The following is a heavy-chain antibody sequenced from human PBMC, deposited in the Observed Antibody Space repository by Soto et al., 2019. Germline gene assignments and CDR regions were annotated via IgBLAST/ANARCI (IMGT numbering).Heavy chain of an antibody. CDR3: AHRGYGDYPRDNWFDP. V-gene: IGHV2-5*01. J-gene: IGHJ5*02. Sequence: QITLKESGPTLVKPTQALTLTCSFSGFSLSTTGRGVGWVRQPPGKALEWLAVIYWNDDKRFSPSLKSRLTITNDTSTNQVVLTMTNMDPVDTATYYCAHRGYGDYPRDNWFDPWGQGTLVTVSS. D-gene: IGHD4-17*01. CDR2: IYWNDDK. CDR1: GFSLSTTGRG.